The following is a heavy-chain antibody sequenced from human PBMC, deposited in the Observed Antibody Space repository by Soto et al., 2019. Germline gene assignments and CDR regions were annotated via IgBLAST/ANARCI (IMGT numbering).Heavy chain of an antibody. V-gene: IGHV4-34*01. Sequence: SETLSLTCAVYGGSFSGYYWSWIRQPPGKGLEWIGEINHSGSTNYNPSLKSRVTISVDTSKNQFSLKLSSVTAADTAVYYCAGGAPLAAAERGWFDPWGQGTLVTVSS. CDR2: INHSGST. CDR1: GGSFSGYY. CDR3: AGGAPLAAAERGWFDP. J-gene: IGHJ5*02. D-gene: IGHD6-13*01.